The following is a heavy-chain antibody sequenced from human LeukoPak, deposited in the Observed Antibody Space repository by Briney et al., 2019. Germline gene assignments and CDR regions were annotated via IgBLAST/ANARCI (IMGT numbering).Heavy chain of an antibody. CDR3: ARGPRGWFASDY. Sequence: GGSLRLSCAVSGFTLSSYLMHWVRQTAGKGLVWISRIHSDGSRSYADSVKGRFTISRDDAKNTLYLQMNSLRVEDTAVYYCARGPRGWFASDYWGQGTVVIVSS. V-gene: IGHV3-74*01. J-gene: IGHJ4*02. CDR2: IHSDGSR. CDR1: GFTLSSYL. D-gene: IGHD6-19*01.